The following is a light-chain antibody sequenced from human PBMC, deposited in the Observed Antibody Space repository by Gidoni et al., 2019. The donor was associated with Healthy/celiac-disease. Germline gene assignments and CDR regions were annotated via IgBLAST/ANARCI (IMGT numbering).Light chain of an antibody. V-gene: IGLV1-40*01. J-gene: IGLJ3*02. CDR2: GNS. Sequence: QSVLTQPPSVSGAPGQRVTISCTGSSSNIGAGYDVHWYQQLPGTAPKLLISGNSNRPSGVPDRFSGSKSGTSGSLAITGLQAEDEADYDCQSYDSSLSGWVFGGGTKLTVL. CDR3: QSYDSSLSGWV. CDR1: SSNIGAGYD.